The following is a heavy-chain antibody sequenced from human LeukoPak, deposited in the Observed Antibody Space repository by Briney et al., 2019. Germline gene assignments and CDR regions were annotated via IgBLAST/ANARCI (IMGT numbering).Heavy chain of an antibody. CDR1: GFTFGRYW. D-gene: IGHD5-18*01. Sequence: AGGSLRLSCAASGFTFGRYWMHWVRQVPEKGLMWVSRINSDGSSTNYVDAVKGRFTISRDNAKNTLYLQMNSLRAEDTAVYYCARGDGSYGYWDSWGQGTLVTVSS. CDR2: INSDGSST. CDR3: ARGDGSYGYWDS. V-gene: IGHV3-74*01. J-gene: IGHJ5*01.